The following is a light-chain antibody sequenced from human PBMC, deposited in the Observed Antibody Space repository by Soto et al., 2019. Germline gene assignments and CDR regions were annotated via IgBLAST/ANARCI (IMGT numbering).Light chain of an antibody. J-gene: IGKJ2*01. CDR2: GAS. CDR3: QHYDNWPHT. V-gene: IGKV3-15*01. CDR1: QILSRN. Sequence: EVVLTQSPATLSVSPGERASLSCRASQILSRNLACNQHQPGQAPRLLISGASTRVTGIPARFSGSGSGTDFTLTISSLQSEDSAVYYCQHYDNWPHTFGQGTKLEIK.